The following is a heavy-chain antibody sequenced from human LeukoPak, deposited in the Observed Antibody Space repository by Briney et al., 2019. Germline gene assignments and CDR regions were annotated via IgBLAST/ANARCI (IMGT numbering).Heavy chain of an antibody. V-gene: IGHV5-51*01. J-gene: IGHJ4*02. CDR3: AIQNSYGYCDY. D-gene: IGHD5-18*01. CDR2: IYPGDSDT. CDR1: GYSFTTSR. Sequence: ESIKISCKGSGYSFTTSRIVWVRQMPGKGLEWMGIIYPGDSDTTYSPSFQGQVTLSVDQSVSTAYLQWGSLKASDTAIYYCAIQNSYGYCDYWGQGTLVTVSS.